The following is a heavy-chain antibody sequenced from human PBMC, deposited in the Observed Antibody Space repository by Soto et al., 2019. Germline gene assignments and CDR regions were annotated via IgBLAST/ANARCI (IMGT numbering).Heavy chain of an antibody. D-gene: IGHD6-13*01. CDR1: GYTFTHYY. CDR3: ARDLAAGDH. Sequence: QVQLVQSGAEVKKPGASVKLSCRTSGYTFTHYYIHWVRQAPGQGLEWLAIINPASGSTNYAQDFQGRVTLTMDTSTTTVYMELSGLRAEDTAIFYCARDLAAGDHWGPGNLVTVSS. J-gene: IGHJ4*02. CDR2: INPASGST. V-gene: IGHV1-46*01.